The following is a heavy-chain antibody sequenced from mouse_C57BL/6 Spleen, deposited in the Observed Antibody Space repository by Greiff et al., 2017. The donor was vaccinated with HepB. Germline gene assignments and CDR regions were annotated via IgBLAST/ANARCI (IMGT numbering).Heavy chain of an antibody. CDR2: IYPYNGVS. V-gene: IGHV1-31*01. CDR1: GYSFTGYY. CDR3: ARGGIYYDYDEKAMDY. D-gene: IGHD2-4*01. J-gene: IGHJ4*01. Sequence: EVQLQQSGPELVKPGASVKISCKASGYSFTGYYMHWVKQSHGNILDWIGYIYPYNGVSSYNQKFTGKATLTVDKSSSTAYMELRSLTSEDSAVYYWARGGIYYDYDEKAMDYWGQGTSVTVSS.